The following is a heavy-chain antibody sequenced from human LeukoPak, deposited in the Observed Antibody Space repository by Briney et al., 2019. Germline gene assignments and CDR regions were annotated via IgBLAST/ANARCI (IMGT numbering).Heavy chain of an antibody. Sequence: SETLSLTCAVYGGSFSGYYWSWIRQPPGKGLEWIGEINHSGSTNYNPSLKSRVTISVDTSKNQFSLKLSSVTAADTAVYYCARHSNYDRGWVDYWGQGTLVTVSS. D-gene: IGHD3-10*02. CDR1: GGSFSGYY. V-gene: IGHV4-34*01. CDR3: ARHSNYDRGWVDY. J-gene: IGHJ4*02. CDR2: INHSGST.